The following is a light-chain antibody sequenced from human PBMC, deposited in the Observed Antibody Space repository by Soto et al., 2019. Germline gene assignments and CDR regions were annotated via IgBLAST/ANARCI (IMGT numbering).Light chain of an antibody. Sequence: DIQMTQSPSSLSASVGDRVTITRRASQGISNFLAWYQQKPGKVPKLLISAASTLQSGVPSRFSGSGSGTDFTLTITSLQPEDVATYYCQTYSSVITFGQGTRLEI. V-gene: IGKV1-27*01. J-gene: IGKJ5*01. CDR1: QGISNF. CDR3: QTYSSVIT. CDR2: AAS.